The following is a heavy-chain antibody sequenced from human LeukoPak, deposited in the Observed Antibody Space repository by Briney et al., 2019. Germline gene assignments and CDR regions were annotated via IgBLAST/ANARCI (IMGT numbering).Heavy chain of an antibody. V-gene: IGHV3-73*01. Sequence: GGSLRLSCAASGFSLSDATMHWVRQASGKGLEWVGHIRSRTDSSATTYTASLKGKFIISRDDSRNTAFLQMNSLQTEDTAVYYCVVDGRGWTGFDYWGQGTLVTVSS. CDR2: IRSRTDSSAT. J-gene: IGHJ4*02. CDR3: VVDGRGWTGFDY. CDR1: GFSLSDAT. D-gene: IGHD6-19*01.